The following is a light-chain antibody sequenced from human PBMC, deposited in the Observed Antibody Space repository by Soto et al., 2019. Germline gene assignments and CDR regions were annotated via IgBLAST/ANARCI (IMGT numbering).Light chain of an antibody. Sequence: IVLTQSPGTLSLSPGERATLSCRASQSVSSYLAWYQQKPCQAPRLLIYDASNRATGIPARFSGSGSGTDFTLTISTLEPEDFAVYDCQQRSNWLWTFGQGTKVEIK. CDR1: QSVSSY. V-gene: IGKV3-11*01. J-gene: IGKJ1*01. CDR3: QQRSNWLWT. CDR2: DAS.